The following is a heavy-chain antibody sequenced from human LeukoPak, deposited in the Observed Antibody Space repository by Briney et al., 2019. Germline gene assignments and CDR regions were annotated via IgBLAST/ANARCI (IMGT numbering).Heavy chain of an antibody. V-gene: IGHV1-8*03. J-gene: IGHJ4*02. Sequence: GASVKVSCKASGYTFTSYDINWVRQATGQGLEWVGWMNPNSGNTGYAQKFQGRVTITRNTSISTAYMELSSLRSEDTAVYYCARGRMRGDYAFGYWGQGTLVTVSS. CDR1: GYTFTSYD. D-gene: IGHD4-17*01. CDR2: MNPNSGNT. CDR3: ARGRMRGDYAFGY.